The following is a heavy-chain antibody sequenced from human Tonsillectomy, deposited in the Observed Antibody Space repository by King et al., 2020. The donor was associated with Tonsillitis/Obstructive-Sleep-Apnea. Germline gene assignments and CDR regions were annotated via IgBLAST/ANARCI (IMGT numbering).Heavy chain of an antibody. D-gene: IGHD2-21*01. CDR2: ISYDGSNK. J-gene: IGHJ4*02. CDR1: GFTFSTYA. V-gene: IGHV3-30*04. CDR3: ARHPVVKVVIASYFDY. Sequence: VQLVESGGGVVQPGRSLRLSCAASGFTFSTYAMHWVRQAPGKGLEWVAVISYDGSNKYYADSVKGRFTISRDNSKNTLYLQMNSLRAEDTAVYYCARHPVVKVVIASYFDYWGQGTLVTVSS.